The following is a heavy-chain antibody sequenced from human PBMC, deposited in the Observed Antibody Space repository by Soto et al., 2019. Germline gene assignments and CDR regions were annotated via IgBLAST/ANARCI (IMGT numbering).Heavy chain of an antibody. CDR3: AREVSSSPNWFDP. CDR2: IYYSGST. J-gene: IGHJ5*02. V-gene: IGHV4-59*01. CDR1: GGSISSYY. D-gene: IGHD6-6*01. Sequence: QVQLQESGPGLVKPSETLSLTCTVSGGSISSYYWSWIRQPPGKGLEWIGYIYYSGSTNYNPSLKSRVTISVDTSKNQFSLKLSSVTAADTAVYYCAREVSSSPNWFDPWGQGTLVTVSS.